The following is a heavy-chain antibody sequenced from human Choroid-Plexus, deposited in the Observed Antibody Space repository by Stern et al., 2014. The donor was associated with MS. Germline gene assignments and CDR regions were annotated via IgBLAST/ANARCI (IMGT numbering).Heavy chain of an antibody. CDR2: VSYDGSNK. CDR1: GFTLGSCA. Sequence: QVQLVESGGGVVQPGRPLRLSCVASGFTLGSCAMHWVRQAPGKGLEWVAGVSYDGSNKYYADSVKGRFTISRDNSQNTLYMQMSSLRPEDTAVYYCAKDRQYLTYFFDHWGQGCLVTVSS. CDR3: AKDRQYLTYFFDH. D-gene: IGHD2/OR15-2a*01. J-gene: IGHJ5*02. V-gene: IGHV3-30*18.